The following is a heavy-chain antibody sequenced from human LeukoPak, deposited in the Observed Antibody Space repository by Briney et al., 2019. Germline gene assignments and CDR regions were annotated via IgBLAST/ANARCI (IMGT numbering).Heavy chain of an antibody. CDR3: AKEDWIVGPSTGDDAFEI. V-gene: IGHV3-7*03. CDR1: GFTFSGYW. J-gene: IGHJ3*02. CDR2: IKQDVGEK. Sequence: GGSLRLSCAASGFTFSGYWMTWVRQAPGKGLEWVANIKQDVGEKYYVDSVKGRFTISRDNAKNSLYLQMNSLRAEDTAMYYCAKEDWIVGPSTGDDAFEIWGQGAMVTVSS. D-gene: IGHD1-26*01.